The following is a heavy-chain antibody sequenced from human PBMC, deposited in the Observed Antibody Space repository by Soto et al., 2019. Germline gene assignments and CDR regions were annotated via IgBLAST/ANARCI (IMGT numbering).Heavy chain of an antibody. Sequence: ASVKVSCKASGYTFTSYDINWVRQATGQGLEWMGWMNPNSGNTGYAQKFQGRVTMTRNTSISTAYMELSSLRSEDTAVYYCARDNRNSSSWYAYYYYGMDVWGQGTTVTVSS. J-gene: IGHJ6*02. CDR3: ARDNRNSSSWYAYYYYGMDV. D-gene: IGHD6-13*01. V-gene: IGHV1-8*01. CDR1: GYTFTSYD. CDR2: MNPNSGNT.